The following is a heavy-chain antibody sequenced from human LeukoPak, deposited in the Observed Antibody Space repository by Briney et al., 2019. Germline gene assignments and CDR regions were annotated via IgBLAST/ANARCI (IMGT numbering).Heavy chain of an antibody. J-gene: IGHJ4*02. CDR3: ARHSIVGQWLVPFDY. V-gene: IGHV4-59*08. D-gene: IGHD6-19*01. CDR1: GGSISSYY. CDR2: IYYSGST. Sequence: SETLSLTCTFSGGSISSYYWSWIRQPPGKGLEWIGYIYYSGSTNYNPSLKSRVTISVGTSKNQFSLKLSSVTAADTAVYYCARHSIVGQWLVPFDYWGQGTLVTVSS.